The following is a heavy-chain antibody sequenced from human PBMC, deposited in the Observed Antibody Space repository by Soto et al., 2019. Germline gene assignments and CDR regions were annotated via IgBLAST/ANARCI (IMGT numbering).Heavy chain of an antibody. J-gene: IGHJ1*01. CDR1: GFTFSSYW. CDR2: IKYDGSEK. V-gene: IGHV3-7*01. D-gene: IGHD6-19*01. Sequence: PGGSLRLSCAASGFTFSSYWMSWGRQAPGKGLEWVANIKYDGSEKYYVDSVRGRFTISRDNAKNSLYLQMNSLGAEDTAVYYCASNGYSSGAEYFRHWGQGTLVTVSS. CDR3: ASNGYSSGAEYFRH.